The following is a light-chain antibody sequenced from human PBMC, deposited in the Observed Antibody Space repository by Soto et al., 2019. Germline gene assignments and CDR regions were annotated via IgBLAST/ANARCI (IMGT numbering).Light chain of an antibody. J-gene: IGKJ1*01. V-gene: IGKV3-15*01. CDR3: QEYKYSKK. Sequence: EIVMTQSPATLSVSPGERATLACRASQSVSSKLAWYQQKPGQAPRLLIYGASTRATGIPARFSGSGSETEFTLTISSLQSEDFAVYYCQEYKYSKKFGQGTKVETK. CDR1: QSVSSK. CDR2: GAS.